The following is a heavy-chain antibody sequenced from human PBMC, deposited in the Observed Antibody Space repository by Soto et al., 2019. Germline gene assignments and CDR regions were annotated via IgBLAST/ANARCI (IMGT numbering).Heavy chain of an antibody. D-gene: IGHD3-16*01. Sequence: QVQLVQSGAEVKKPGASVKVSCKASGYTFNNYSISWVRQARGQGLESMGWISGYNGDTDYAHNFKCRHIKTTDSSTSTADKLLRSRISLGTAVVFCSRDSGNFVFWPYFFDFWGQGALITVVS. V-gene: IGHV1-18*01. J-gene: IGHJ4*02. CDR1: GYTFNNYS. CDR2: ISGYNGDT. CDR3: SRDSGNFVFWPYFFDF.